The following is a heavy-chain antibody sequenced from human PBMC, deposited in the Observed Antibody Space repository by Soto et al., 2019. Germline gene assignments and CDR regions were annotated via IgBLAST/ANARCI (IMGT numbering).Heavy chain of an antibody. CDR2: IYHSGST. CDR1: GGSISSGGYS. Sequence: TLSLTCAVSGGSISSGGYSWSWIRQPPGKGLEWIGYIYHSGSTYYNPSLKSRVTISVDRSKNQFSLKLSSVTAADTAVYYCASRYCSSTSCLYGMDVWGQGTTVTVSS. J-gene: IGHJ6*02. D-gene: IGHD2-2*01. V-gene: IGHV4-30-2*01. CDR3: ASRYCSSTSCLYGMDV.